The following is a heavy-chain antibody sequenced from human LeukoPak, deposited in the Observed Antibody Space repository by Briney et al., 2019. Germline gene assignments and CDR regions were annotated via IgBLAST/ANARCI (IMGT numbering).Heavy chain of an antibody. CDR3: ARGVYGGRPCDY. J-gene: IGHJ4*02. D-gene: IGHD4-23*01. V-gene: IGHV1-18*04. Sequence: ASVKLSCTASGYTFTGYYIHRVRQAPGQGLEWMGGMSTSNGNTNYAQKRQGRVTMATDTSTSTAYMELRSVRSDDTAVYYCARGVYGGRPCDYWGQGTLVTVSS. CDR2: MSTSNGNT. CDR1: GYTFTGYY.